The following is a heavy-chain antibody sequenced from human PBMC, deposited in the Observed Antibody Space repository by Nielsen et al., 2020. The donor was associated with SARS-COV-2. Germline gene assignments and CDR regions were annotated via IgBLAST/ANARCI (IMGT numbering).Heavy chain of an antibody. V-gene: IGHV3-23*03. CDR2: IYSGGSST. CDR3: AKDIAVAGTGDY. Sequence: GGSLRLSCAASGFTFSSYAMSWVRQAPGKGLEWVSVIYSGGSSTYYADSVKGWFTISRDNSKNTLYLQMNSLRAEDTAVYYCAKDIAVAGTGDYWGQGTLVTVSS. D-gene: IGHD6-19*01. CDR1: GFTFSSYA. J-gene: IGHJ4*02.